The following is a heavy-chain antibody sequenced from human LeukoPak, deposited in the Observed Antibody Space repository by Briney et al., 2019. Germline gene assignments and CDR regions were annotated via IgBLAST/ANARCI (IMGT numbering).Heavy chain of an antibody. V-gene: IGHV4-59*12. CDR3: ARGVLYNWFDP. Sequence: PSETLSLTCTVSGGSISGYYWNWIRQPPGKGLEWIGYIYYSGNTNYNPSLKSRVTISVDTSKNQFPLKLSSVTAADTAVYYCARGVLYNWFDPWGQGTLVTVSS. CDR1: GGSISGYY. J-gene: IGHJ5*02. CDR2: IYYSGNT.